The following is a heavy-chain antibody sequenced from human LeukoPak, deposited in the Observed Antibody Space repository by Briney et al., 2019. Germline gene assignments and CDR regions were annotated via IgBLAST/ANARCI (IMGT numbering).Heavy chain of an antibody. D-gene: IGHD6-19*01. V-gene: IGHV4-34*01. CDR2: INHSGST. Sequence: SETLSLTCAVYGGSFSGYYWSWIRQPPGKGLEWIGEINHSGSTNYNPSLKSRVIISVDTSKNQFSLKLSSVTAADTAVYYCASFKGEQSGSGLDYWGQGTLVTVSS. J-gene: IGHJ4*02. CDR3: ASFKGEQSGSGLDY. CDR1: GGSFSGYY.